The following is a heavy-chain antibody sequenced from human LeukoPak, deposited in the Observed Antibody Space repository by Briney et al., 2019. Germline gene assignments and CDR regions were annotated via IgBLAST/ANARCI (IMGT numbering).Heavy chain of an antibody. D-gene: IGHD2-2*02. CDR1: GFTFSSYG. Sequence: GGSLRLSCAASGFTFSSYGMHWVRQAPGKGLEWVAFIRYDGSNKYYADSVKGRFTISRDNSKNTLYLQMNSLRAEDTAVYYCAKVREPIVVPAAIPVGSRAFDIWGQGTMVTVSS. J-gene: IGHJ3*02. V-gene: IGHV3-30*02. CDR3: AKVREPIVVPAAIPVGSRAFDI. CDR2: IRYDGSNK.